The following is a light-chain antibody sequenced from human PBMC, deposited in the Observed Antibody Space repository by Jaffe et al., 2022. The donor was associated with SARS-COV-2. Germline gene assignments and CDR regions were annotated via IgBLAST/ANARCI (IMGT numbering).Light chain of an antibody. J-gene: IGKJ3*01. V-gene: IGKV3-20*01. CDR1: QSVDSSF. CDR2: GAS. Sequence: EIVLTQSPGTLSLSPGERATLSCRASQSVDSSFLAWYQQKGGQAPRLLIHGASTRATGIPARFSGSGSGTDFTLTISRLEPEDFAVYYCQQYGSSPGIFTFGPGTKVDI. CDR3: QQYGSSPGIFT.